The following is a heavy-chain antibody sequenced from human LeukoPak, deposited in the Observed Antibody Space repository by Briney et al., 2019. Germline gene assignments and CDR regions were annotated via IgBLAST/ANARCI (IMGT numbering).Heavy chain of an antibody. Sequence: LPGGSLRLSCAASGFTFSSYAMHWVRQAPGKGLEWVAVISYDGSNKYYADSVKGRFTISRDNSKNTLYLQMNSLRAEDTAVYYCARDKHYYDSSGYYYGSMSGFDYWVQGTLVTVSS. CDR1: GFTFSSYA. D-gene: IGHD3-22*01. CDR3: ARDKHYYDSSGYYYGSMSGFDY. J-gene: IGHJ4*02. CDR2: ISYDGSNK. V-gene: IGHV3-30*04.